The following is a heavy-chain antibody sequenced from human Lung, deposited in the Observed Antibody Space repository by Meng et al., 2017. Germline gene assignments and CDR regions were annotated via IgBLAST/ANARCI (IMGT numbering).Heavy chain of an antibody. J-gene: IGHJ4*02. CDR1: GGSISSSSYY. CDR3: ARVKYSSSWYLDF. V-gene: IGHV4-39*07. CDR2: ISDGGNT. Sequence: QLQLQESGPGLVKPSEPLSLTCTVSGGSISSSSYYWGWIRQPPGKGLEWIGSISDGGNTYYNPSLQSRVSISVDTSKNQFSLKLRSVTAADTAVYYCARVKYSSSWYLDFWGQGALVTVSS. D-gene: IGHD6-13*01.